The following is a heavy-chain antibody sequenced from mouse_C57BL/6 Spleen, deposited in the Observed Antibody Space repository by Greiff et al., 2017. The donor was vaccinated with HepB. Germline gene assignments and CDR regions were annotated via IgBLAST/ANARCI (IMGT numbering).Heavy chain of an antibody. J-gene: IGHJ4*01. CDR2: ISDGGSYT. Sequence: EVMLVESGGGLVKPGGSLKLSCAASGFTFSSYAMSWVRQTPEKRLEWVATISDGGSYTYYPDNVKGRFTISRDNAKNNLYLQMSHLKSEDTAMYYCARDEDGSFSYAMDYWGQGTSVTVSS. D-gene: IGHD1-1*01. CDR3: ARDEDGSFSYAMDY. CDR1: GFTFSSYA. V-gene: IGHV5-4*01.